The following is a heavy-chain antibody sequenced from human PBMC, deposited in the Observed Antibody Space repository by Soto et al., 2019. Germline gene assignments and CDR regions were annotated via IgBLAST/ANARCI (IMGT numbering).Heavy chain of an antibody. CDR2: INPNSGAT. CDR3: ARDFRYSSGWFDS. J-gene: IGHJ5*01. CDR1: GYTFTGYY. D-gene: IGHD6-19*01. V-gene: IGHV1-2*04. Sequence: ASVKVSCKASGYTFTGYYMHWVRQAPGQGLEWMGWINPNSGATNYAQKFQGWVTMTRDTSISTAYMELSRLRSDDTAVYYCARDFRYSSGWFDSWGQGTLVTVSS.